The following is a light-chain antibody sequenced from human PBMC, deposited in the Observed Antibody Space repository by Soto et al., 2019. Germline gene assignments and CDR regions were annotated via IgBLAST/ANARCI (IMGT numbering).Light chain of an antibody. Sequence: DIQITQSPSSLSASVGDRVTITCRASQTISNYLHWYQQSPGKAPNLLIYLASNLQSGVPSRFSGSGSGTDFTLTISSLQPEDFATYYCQQTYSAPQTFGQGTKVDIK. J-gene: IGKJ1*01. CDR3: QQTYSAPQT. CDR2: LAS. CDR1: QTISNY. V-gene: IGKV1-39*01.